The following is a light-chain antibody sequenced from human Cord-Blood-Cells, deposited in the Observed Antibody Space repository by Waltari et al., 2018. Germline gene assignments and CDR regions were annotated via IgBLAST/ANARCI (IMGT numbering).Light chain of an antibody. J-gene: IGKJ5*01. CDR2: GAS. CDR3: QQYNNRPPTT. Sequence: EIVMPPSPATLSVSPGDRATLSCSASQSVTSNLAWYQPTPGQAPWLLIYGASTRATGSPARFSGSGSGTDFTLAISSLQSEDFAVHYCQQYNNRPPTTFAQGTRLEIK. CDR1: QSVTSN. V-gene: IGKV3-15*01.